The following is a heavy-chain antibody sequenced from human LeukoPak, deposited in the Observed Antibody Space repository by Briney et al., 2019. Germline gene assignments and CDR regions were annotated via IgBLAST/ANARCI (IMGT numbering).Heavy chain of an antibody. CDR1: GFTFSSYS. Sequence: GGSLRLSCAASGFTFSSYSMNWVRQAPGKGLEWVSSISSSSTYVYYADSVKGRFTISRDNAKSSLYLQMNSLRAEDTAVYYCARSDSNLNWGQGTLVTVSS. J-gene: IGHJ4*02. CDR3: ARSDSNLN. V-gene: IGHV3-21*01. D-gene: IGHD3-22*01. CDR2: ISSSSTYV.